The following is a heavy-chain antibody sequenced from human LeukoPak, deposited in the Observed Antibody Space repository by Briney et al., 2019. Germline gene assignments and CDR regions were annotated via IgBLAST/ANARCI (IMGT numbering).Heavy chain of an antibody. D-gene: IGHD3-22*01. CDR3: ARETPYYYDSSGNFDY. Sequence: ASETLSLTCTVSGGSISSGGYYWSWIRQHPGKGLEWIVYIYYSGSTYYNPSLKSRVTISVDTSKNQFSLKLSSVTAADTAVYYCARETPYYYDSSGNFDYWGQGTLVTVSS. CDR2: IYYSGST. V-gene: IGHV4-31*03. J-gene: IGHJ4*02. CDR1: GGSISSGGYY.